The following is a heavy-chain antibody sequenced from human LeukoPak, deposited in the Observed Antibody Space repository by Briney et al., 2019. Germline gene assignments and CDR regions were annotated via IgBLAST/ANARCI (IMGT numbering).Heavy chain of an antibody. CDR3: ARKRETMYYDILTSYYTLNAFDI. CDR1: GGSISSYH. J-gene: IGHJ3*02. Sequence: SETLSLTCTVSGGSISSYHWSWIRQPAGKGLEWIGRIYTSWGTNYNPTLKSRVTMSVDTSKNQFTLKLSSGTAADTAVYYCARKRETMYYDILTSYYTLNAFDIWGQGTMVTVSS. CDR2: IYTSWGT. V-gene: IGHV4-4*07. D-gene: IGHD3-9*01.